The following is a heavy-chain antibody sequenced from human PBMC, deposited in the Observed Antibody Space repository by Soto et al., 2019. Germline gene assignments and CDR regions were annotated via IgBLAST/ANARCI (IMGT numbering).Heavy chain of an antibody. CDR1: GGSFSGYY. V-gene: IGHV4-34*01. D-gene: IGHD4-4*01. J-gene: IGHJ6*03. CDR2: INHSGST. CDR3: ARENYSRNYYYYYYMGV. Sequence: PSETLSLTCAVHGGSFSGYYWSWIRQPPGKGLEWIGEINHSGSTNYNPSLKSRVTISVDTSKNQFSLKLSSVTAADTAVYYCARENYSRNYYYYYYMGVWGKGTTVTVSS.